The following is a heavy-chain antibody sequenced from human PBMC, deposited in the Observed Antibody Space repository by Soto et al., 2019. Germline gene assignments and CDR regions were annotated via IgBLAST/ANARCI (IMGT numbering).Heavy chain of an antibody. D-gene: IGHD1-26*01. CDR1: GYTFTSYG. CDR2: ISAYNGNT. CDR3: ARVVGALGHWFDP. V-gene: IGHV1-18*01. Sequence: QVQLVQSGGEVKKPGASVKVSCKASGYTFTSYGISWVRQAPGQGLAWTGRISAYNGNTNYAQKHQGRVTMTTDTSTSIASMELRSPRSDETAVYYCARVVGALGHWFDPWGQGTLVTVSS. J-gene: IGHJ5*02.